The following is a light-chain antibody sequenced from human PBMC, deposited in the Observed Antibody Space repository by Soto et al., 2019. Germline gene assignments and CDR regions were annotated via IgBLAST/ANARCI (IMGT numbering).Light chain of an antibody. CDR3: SSYTSSSHVV. Sequence: QSALXXXXSXSGSXXQSITISXXGTSXDVGGYNYVSWYQQHPGKAPKLMIYDVSNRPSGVSNRFSGSKSGNTASLTISGLQAEDEADYYCSSYTSSSHVVFGGGTKLTVL. V-gene: IGLV2-14*01. J-gene: IGLJ2*01. CDR1: SXDVGGYNY. CDR2: DVS.